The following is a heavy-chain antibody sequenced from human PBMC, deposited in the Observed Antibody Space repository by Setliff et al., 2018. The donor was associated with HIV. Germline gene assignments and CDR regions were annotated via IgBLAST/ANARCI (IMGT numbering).Heavy chain of an antibody. V-gene: IGHV1-24*01. CDR1: GHTLTELS. CDR2: FDPEDGET. Sequence: VASVKVSCKISGHTLTELSIHWVRQAPGKGLEWMANFDPEDGETFYAQKFQGRLTMTEDTSTDTAYMELSSLRSDDTAMYYCATDPGYSSTWYSESFQHWGQGTVVTVSS. D-gene: IGHD6-13*01. CDR3: ATDPGYSSTWYSESFQH. J-gene: IGHJ1*01.